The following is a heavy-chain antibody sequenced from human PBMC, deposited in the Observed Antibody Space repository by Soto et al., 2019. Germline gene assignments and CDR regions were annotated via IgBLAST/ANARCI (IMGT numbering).Heavy chain of an antibody. CDR1: GGSVSSGSYY. Sequence: QVQLQESGPGLVKPSETLSLTCTVSGGSVSSGSYYWTWIRQSPGKGLEWVGSIYYKGATSYNPSLKSRVTISRDTSKNQFSRKLTSVTAADTAVYYWARNDAACDIWGQGTMVSVSS. V-gene: IGHV4-61*01. CDR2: IYYKGAT. J-gene: IGHJ3*02. CDR3: ARNDAACDI.